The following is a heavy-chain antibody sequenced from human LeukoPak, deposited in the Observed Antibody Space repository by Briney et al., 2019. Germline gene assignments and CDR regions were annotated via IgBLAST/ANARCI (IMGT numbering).Heavy chain of an antibody. CDR2: IYYSGST. CDR3: ARCGEGYYFDY. CDR1: GGSISSYY. Sequence: PSQTLSLTCTVSGGSISSYYWSWIRQPPGKGLEWIGYIYYSGSTNYNPSPKSRVTISVDTSKNQFSLKLSSATAADTAVYYCARCGEGYYFDYWGQGTLVTVSS. V-gene: IGHV4-59*01. J-gene: IGHJ4*02. D-gene: IGHD6-25*01.